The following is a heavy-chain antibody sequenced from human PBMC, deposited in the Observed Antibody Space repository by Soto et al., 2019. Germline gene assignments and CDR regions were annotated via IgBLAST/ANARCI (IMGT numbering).Heavy chain of an antibody. CDR2: IFFTGIT. Sequence: QVQLQESGPGLVRPSETLSLTCTVSGGSVTTGSYNWSWIRRPPGKGLEWIGNIFFTGITHYNPSINNRVTVSVDTSKNQFSLTVTSVTAADTAVYYCARDGHGMDVWGQGTTVTVSS. J-gene: IGHJ6*02. CDR3: ARDGHGMDV. V-gene: IGHV4-61*01. CDR1: GGSVTTGSYN.